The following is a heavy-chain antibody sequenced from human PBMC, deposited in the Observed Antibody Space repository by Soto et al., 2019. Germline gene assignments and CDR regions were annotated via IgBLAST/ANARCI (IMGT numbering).Heavy chain of an antibody. CDR2: IKSKTDGGTT. CDR1: GFTFSNAW. Sequence: GGSLRLSCAASGFTFSNAWMSWVRQAPGKGLEWVGRIKSKTDGGTTDYAAPVKGRFTISRDDSKNTLYLQMNSLKTEDTAVYYCTTLWGTYCGGDCYEYFQHWGQGTLVTVSS. J-gene: IGHJ1*01. D-gene: IGHD2-21*02. V-gene: IGHV3-15*01. CDR3: TTLWGTYCGGDCYEYFQH.